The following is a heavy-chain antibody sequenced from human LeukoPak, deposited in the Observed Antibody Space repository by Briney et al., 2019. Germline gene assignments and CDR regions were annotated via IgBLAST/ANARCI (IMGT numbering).Heavy chain of an antibody. Sequence: SETLSLTCTVSGVSISSSSYYWGWLRQPPGKGLEWIGSIYYSGSTYYNPSLKSRVTISVDTSKNQFSLKLSSVTAADTAVYYCARQPLGYCSGGSCGPNFDYWGQGTLVTVSS. CDR2: IYYSGST. CDR3: ARQPLGYCSGGSCGPNFDY. J-gene: IGHJ4*02. V-gene: IGHV4-39*01. D-gene: IGHD2-15*01. CDR1: GVSISSSSYY.